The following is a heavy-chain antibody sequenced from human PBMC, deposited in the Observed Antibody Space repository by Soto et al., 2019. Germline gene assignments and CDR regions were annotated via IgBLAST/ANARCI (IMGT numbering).Heavy chain of an antibody. D-gene: IGHD4-17*01. V-gene: IGHV4-31*03. CDR3: PRGATVTTLSYGMDV. Sequence: SETLSLTCTVSGGSISSGGYYWRWIRQHPGKGLEWIGYIYYSGSTYYNPSLKSRVTISVDTSKNQFSLKLSSVTAADPAVYHCPRGATVTTLSYGMDVWGQVTTVTVAS. J-gene: IGHJ6*02. CDR2: IYYSGST. CDR1: GGSISSGGYY.